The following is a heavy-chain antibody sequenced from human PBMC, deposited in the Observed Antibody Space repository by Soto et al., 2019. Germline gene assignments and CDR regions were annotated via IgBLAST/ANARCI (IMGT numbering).Heavy chain of an antibody. CDR2: TYYRSQLYH. CDR1: GDSVSSSSGA. V-gene: IGHV6-1*01. J-gene: IGHJ6*02. CDR3: ARILTYSSGWYGDYYYGMDV. D-gene: IGHD6-19*01. Sequence: SQTLSLTCVVSGDSVSSSSGAWIWIRQSPSRGLEWLGRTYYRSQLYHDYAISVRGRISINPDTTKNQFSLQLNSVTPEDTAVYYCARILTYSSGWYGDYYYGMDVWGQGTTVTGS.